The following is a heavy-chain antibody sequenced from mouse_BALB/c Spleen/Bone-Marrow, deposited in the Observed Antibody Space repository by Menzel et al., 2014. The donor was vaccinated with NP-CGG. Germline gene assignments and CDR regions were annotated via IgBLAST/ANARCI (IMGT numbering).Heavy chain of an antibody. J-gene: IGHJ4*01. V-gene: IGHV1-74*01. CDR1: DYTFTSYW. CDR3: ARTFQPRRAMDY. D-gene: IGHD6-1*01. CDR2: IDPSNSET. Sequence: QVQLQQSGPELVRPGASVKMSCKASDYTFTSYWMHWVKQRPGQGLEWVGMIDPSNSETRLNQKFKDKATLNVDKSSNTDYMHLSSLTSEDSAVYYCARTFQPRRAMDYWGQGSSVTVAS.